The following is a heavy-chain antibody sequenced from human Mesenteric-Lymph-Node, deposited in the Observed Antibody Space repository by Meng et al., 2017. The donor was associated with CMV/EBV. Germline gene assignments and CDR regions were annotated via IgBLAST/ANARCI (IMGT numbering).Heavy chain of an antibody. CDR1: GFTFSDYY. Sequence: GGFLRFPCAASGFTFSDYYLSRIRQAPGKGLEWVAVISYDGSNKNYADPVKGRFTVSRDNSKNSLYLQMNSLRAEDTAVYYYATNDRKYYNFWSGYYYYYGMDVWGQGTTVTVSS. D-gene: IGHD3-3*01. CDR2: ISYDGSNK. CDR3: ATNDRKYYNFWSGYYYYYGMDV. J-gene: IGHJ6*02. V-gene: IGHV3-30*19.